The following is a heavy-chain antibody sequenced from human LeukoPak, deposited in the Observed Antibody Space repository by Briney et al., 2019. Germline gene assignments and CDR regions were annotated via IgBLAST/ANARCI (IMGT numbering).Heavy chain of an antibody. V-gene: IGHV3-30-3*01. Sequence: PGGSLRLSCAASGFTFSSYAMHWVRQAPGKGLEWVAVISYDGSNKYYADSVKGRFTISRDNSKNTLYLQMNSLRAEDTAVYYCARTPPRELPDYWGQGTLVTVSS. CDR3: ARTPPRELPDY. CDR1: GFTFSSYA. D-gene: IGHD1-26*01. CDR2: ISYDGSNK. J-gene: IGHJ4*02.